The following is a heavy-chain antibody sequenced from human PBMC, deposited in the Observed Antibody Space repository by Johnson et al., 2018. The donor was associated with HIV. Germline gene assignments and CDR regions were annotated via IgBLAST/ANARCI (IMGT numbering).Heavy chain of an antibody. CDR1: GFTFDDYA. J-gene: IGHJ3*02. V-gene: IGHV3-9*01. Sequence: EVHLVESGGGLVQPGRSLRLSCAASGFTFDDYAMHWVRQAPGKGLEWVSGISWNSGSIGYADSVKGRFTISRDNANNSLYLQMNSLRAEDTALYYCARVMYGGSSKSAAFDIWGQGTMVTVSS. CDR3: ARVMYGGSSKSAAFDI. D-gene: IGHD1-26*01. CDR2: ISWNSGSI.